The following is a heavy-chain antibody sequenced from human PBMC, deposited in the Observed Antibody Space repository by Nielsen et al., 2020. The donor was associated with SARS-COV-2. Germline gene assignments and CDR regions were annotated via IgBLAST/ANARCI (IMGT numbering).Heavy chain of an antibody. V-gene: IGHV1-8*02. Sequence: ASVKVSCKASGYTFTSYAMHWVRQATGQGLEWMGWMNPNSGNTGYAQKFQGRVTMTRNTSISTAYMELSSLRSEDTAVYYCASGAVAGYYYGMDVWGQGTTVTVSS. CDR1: GYTFTSYA. J-gene: IGHJ6*02. CDR2: MNPNSGNT. CDR3: ASGAVAGYYYGMDV. D-gene: IGHD6-19*01.